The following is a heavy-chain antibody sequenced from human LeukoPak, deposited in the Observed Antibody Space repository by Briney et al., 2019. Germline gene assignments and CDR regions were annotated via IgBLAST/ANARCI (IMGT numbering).Heavy chain of an antibody. CDR2: SYSGGNA. J-gene: IGHJ3*01. CDR3: AHSKRGGGYYINAFAV. D-gene: IGHD1-26*01. Sequence: KPSETLSLTCTVSGASTSAYYWSWIRQPPGKGQEWIGYSYSGGNANYNPSLKTRVTISIDTSENQFSLRLTSVTAADTAVYFCAHSKRGGGYYINAFAVWGQGTLVTISS. V-gene: IGHV4-59*01. CDR1: GASTSAYY.